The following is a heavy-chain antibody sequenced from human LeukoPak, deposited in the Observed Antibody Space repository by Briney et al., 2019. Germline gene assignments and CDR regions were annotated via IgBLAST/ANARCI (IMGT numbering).Heavy chain of an antibody. J-gene: IGHJ5*02. CDR2: ISAYNGNT. Sequence: ASVKVSCKASGYTFTSYGISWVRQAPGQGLEWMGWISAYNGNTNYAQKLQGRVTMTTDTSTSTAYMELRSLRSDDTAVYYCARDTRHRYCSSTSCYRGWLDPWGQGTLVTVSS. D-gene: IGHD2-2*01. CDR1: GYTFTSYG. V-gene: IGHV1-18*01. CDR3: ARDTRHRYCSSTSCYRGWLDP.